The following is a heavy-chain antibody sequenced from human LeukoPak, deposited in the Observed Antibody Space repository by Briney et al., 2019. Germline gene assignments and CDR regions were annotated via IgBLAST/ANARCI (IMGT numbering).Heavy chain of an antibody. D-gene: IGHD3-10*01. J-gene: IGHJ6*02. V-gene: IGHV4-59*01. CDR2: IYYSGST. Sequence: PSETLSLTCTVSGGSISSYYWSWLRQPPGKGLEWIGYIYYSGSTSYNPSLKSRVTISVDTSKNQFSLKLSSVTAADTAVYYCATSFFGSIVDVWGQGTTVTVSS. CDR1: GGSISSYY. CDR3: ATSFFGSIVDV.